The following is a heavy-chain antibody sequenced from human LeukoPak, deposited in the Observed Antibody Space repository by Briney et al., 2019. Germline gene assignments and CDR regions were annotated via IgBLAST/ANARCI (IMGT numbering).Heavy chain of an antibody. D-gene: IGHD2-2*01. CDR1: GFIFSNYA. CDR3: VKDQHCSTISCATRTGFDP. V-gene: IGHV3-64D*06. J-gene: IGHJ5*02. Sequence: PGGSLRLSCSASGFIFSNYAMHWVRQARGKGLEFVSSISSTWGSTFHADSVKGIFSISRDNSKNTLYLQMTSLRAEDTAVYYCVKDQHCSTISCATRTGFDPWGQGTSVTVSS. CDR2: ISSTWGST.